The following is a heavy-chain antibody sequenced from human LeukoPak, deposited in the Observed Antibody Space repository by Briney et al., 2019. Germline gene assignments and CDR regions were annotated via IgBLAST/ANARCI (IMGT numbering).Heavy chain of an antibody. CDR3: GRLFQYATRFYVDN. V-gene: IGHV3-48*04. CDR2: ISSSGSTM. CDR1: GFPFSSYS. Sequence: PGGSLRLSCAASGFPFSSYSMNWVRQAPGKGLEWLSYISSSGSTMYYADSVKGRITISRDNAKNSLYLQMNSLRAEDTAVYYCGRLFQYATRFYVDNWGQRTLVTVSS. J-gene: IGHJ4*02. D-gene: IGHD3-10*02.